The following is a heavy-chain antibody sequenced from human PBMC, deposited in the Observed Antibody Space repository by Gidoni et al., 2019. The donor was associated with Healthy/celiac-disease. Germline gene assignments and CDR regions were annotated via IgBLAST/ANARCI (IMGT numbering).Heavy chain of an antibody. Sequence: QVQLQESGPGLVKPSETLSLTCTVSGGSISSYYWSWIRQPPGKGLEWIGYIYYSGSTNYNPSLKSRVTISVDTSKNQFSLKLSSVTAADTAVYYCASGVDTATDLDYWGQGTLVTVSS. CDR1: GGSISSYY. D-gene: IGHD5-18*01. V-gene: IGHV4-59*08. J-gene: IGHJ4*02. CDR3: ASGVDTATDLDY. CDR2: IYYSGST.